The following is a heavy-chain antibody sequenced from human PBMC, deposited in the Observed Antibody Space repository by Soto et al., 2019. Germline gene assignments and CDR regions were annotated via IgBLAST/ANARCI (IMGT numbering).Heavy chain of an antibody. J-gene: IGHJ6*02. V-gene: IGHV3-7*03. D-gene: IGHD4-4*01. CDR3: ARDSNYYPFWYYGMDV. CDR1: GFTFSSYW. CDR2: IKSEGGEK. Sequence: GGSLRLSWAAAGFTFSSYWMSWVRQAPGEGLEWVGNIKSEGGEKYYVASVKGRFTISRDNANNSLYLQMNSLIAEGTAVCYCARDSNYYPFWYYGMDVWGQVTTVP.